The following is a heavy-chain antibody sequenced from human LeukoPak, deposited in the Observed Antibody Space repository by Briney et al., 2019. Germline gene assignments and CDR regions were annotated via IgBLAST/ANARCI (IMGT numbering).Heavy chain of an antibody. Sequence: SETLSLTCTVSGGSFSTYYWSWIRQPAGKGLEWIGRIYTSGSTNYIPSLKSRVTMSVDTSKNQFSLKLTSVTAADTAVYYCARGSGWYRGVYFDYWGQGTLVTVSS. CDR3: ARGSGWYRGVYFDY. CDR1: GGSFSTYY. V-gene: IGHV4-4*07. J-gene: IGHJ4*02. D-gene: IGHD6-19*01. CDR2: IYTSGST.